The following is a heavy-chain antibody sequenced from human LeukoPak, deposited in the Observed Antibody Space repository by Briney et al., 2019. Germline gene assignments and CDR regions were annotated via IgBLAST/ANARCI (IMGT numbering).Heavy chain of an antibody. CDR2: INPNSGGT. Sequence: ASVKVSCKASGYTFTGYYMHWVRQAPGQGLEWMGWINPNSGGTNYAQKFQGRVTMTRDTSISTAYTELSRLRSDDTAVYYCARDDGYSSSSDYWGQGTLVTVSS. V-gene: IGHV1-2*02. D-gene: IGHD6-6*01. CDR1: GYTFTGYY. CDR3: ARDDGYSSSSDY. J-gene: IGHJ4*02.